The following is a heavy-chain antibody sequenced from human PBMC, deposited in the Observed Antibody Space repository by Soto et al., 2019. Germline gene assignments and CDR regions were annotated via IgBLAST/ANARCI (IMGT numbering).Heavy chain of an antibody. CDR3: ARGELLWFGELLR. Sequence: QVQLVQSGAEVKKPGASVKVSCKASGYTFTSYEINWVRQATGQGLEWMGWMNPNSGDTGYAQKFPGRVTMTRNTSISTAYMELSSLRSEDTAVYYWARGELLWFGELLRWGQGTLVTVSS. V-gene: IGHV1-8*01. CDR1: GYTFTSYE. CDR2: MNPNSGDT. D-gene: IGHD3-10*01. J-gene: IGHJ4*02.